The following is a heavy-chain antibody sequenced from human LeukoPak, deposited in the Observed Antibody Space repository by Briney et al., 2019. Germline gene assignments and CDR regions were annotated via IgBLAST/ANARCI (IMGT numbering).Heavy chain of an antibody. D-gene: IGHD3-22*01. J-gene: IGHJ4*02. V-gene: IGHV3-49*03. CDR1: GFTFGDYA. CDR2: IRSKAYGGTT. Sequence: QSGGSLRLSCTASGFTFGDYAMSWLRQAPGKGLEWVGFIRSKAYGGTTEYAASVKGRFTISRDDSKSIAYLQMNSLKTEDTAVYYCTRDFITMIGIGYWGQGTLVTVSS. CDR3: TRDFITMIGIGY.